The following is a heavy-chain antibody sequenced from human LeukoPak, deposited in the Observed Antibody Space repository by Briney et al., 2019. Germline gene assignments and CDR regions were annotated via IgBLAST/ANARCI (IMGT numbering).Heavy chain of an antibody. CDR3: ARERDGRFFDY. J-gene: IGHJ4*02. D-gene: IGHD5-24*01. CDR1: GLTFRSYW. Sequence: GGSLRLSCAVCGLTFRSYWMRWVRQAPGKGREWVANIKQEGSVKYFVDSVEGRFTSSRDNAKNSLHLQMNTLRAEDTAVYYCARERDGRFFDYWGQGTLVTVSS. CDR2: IKQEGSVK. V-gene: IGHV3-7*01.